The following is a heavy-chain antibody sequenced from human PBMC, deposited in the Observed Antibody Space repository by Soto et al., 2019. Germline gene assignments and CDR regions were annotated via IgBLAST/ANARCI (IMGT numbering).Heavy chain of an antibody. D-gene: IGHD3-22*01. CDR3: AREYFSSGSPHMDV. Sequence: ASVKVSCKASGYTFSSYGITWVRQAPGQGLEWMGWISADNGNTNYAQKLQGRVTMTTDTSTSTAYMELRSLRSDDTAVYYCAREYFSSGSPHMDVWGQGTTVTVSS. CDR1: GYTFSSYG. J-gene: IGHJ6*02. CDR2: ISADNGNT. V-gene: IGHV1-18*01.